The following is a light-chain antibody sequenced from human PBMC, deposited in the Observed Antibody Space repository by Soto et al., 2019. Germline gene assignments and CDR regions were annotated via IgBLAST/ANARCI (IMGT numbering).Light chain of an antibody. Sequence: QSVLTQSPSASASLGASVKLTCTLDSGHRNYAIAWHQQQPEKGPRYLLTVNSDGSHVKADGIPDRFSASSSGAERYLTISNLQAEDEAHYFCQTWGIGHPVKFGGGTQLTVL. J-gene: IGLJ7*01. CDR3: QTWGIGHPVK. CDR1: SGHRNYA. CDR2: VNSDGSH. V-gene: IGLV4-69*01.